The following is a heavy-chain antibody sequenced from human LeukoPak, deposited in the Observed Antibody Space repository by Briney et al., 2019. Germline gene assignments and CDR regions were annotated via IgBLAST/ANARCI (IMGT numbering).Heavy chain of an antibody. J-gene: IGHJ4*02. CDR3: ARDKYPY. D-gene: IGHD2-2*01. Sequence: GRSLRLSCVASGFTFSNYYMHWVRQAPGKGLEWVAVISYDGSNKYYADSVKGRFTISRDNSKNTPYLQMNSLRAEDTAVYYCARDKYPYWGQGTLVTVSS. V-gene: IGHV3-30*03. CDR1: GFTFSNYY. CDR2: ISYDGSNK.